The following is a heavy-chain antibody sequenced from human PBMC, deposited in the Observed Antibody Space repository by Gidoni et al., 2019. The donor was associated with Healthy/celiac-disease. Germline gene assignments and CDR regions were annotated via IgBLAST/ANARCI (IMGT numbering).Heavy chain of an antibody. CDR1: GFTFSSSG. CDR2: ISYDGSNK. D-gene: IGHD3-16*01. CDR3: AKLGARLGY. J-gene: IGHJ4*02. V-gene: IGHV3-30*18. Sequence: QVQLVESGGGVVQPGRSLRLSCAASGFTFSSSGMHWVRQAPGKGLEWVAVISYDGSNKYYADSVKGRFTISRDNSKNTLYLQMNSLRAEDTAVYYCAKLGARLGYWGQGTLVTVSS.